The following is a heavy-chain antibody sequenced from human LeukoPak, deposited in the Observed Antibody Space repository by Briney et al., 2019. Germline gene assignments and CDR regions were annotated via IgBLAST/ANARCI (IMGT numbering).Heavy chain of an antibody. CDR1: GFTLSSYA. V-gene: IGHV3-23*01. J-gene: IGHJ4*02. CDR3: AKHTESGLGGYFEY. CDR2: ISGSEST. Sequence: QAGGSLLPCCAASGFTLSSYAMSWVRQAPGKGLEWVSGISGSESTYYADSVKGRFTISRDTSKNTLYLQMDSLRAEDTAVYYCAKHTESGLGGYFEYWGQGTLVTVSS. D-gene: IGHD3-10*01.